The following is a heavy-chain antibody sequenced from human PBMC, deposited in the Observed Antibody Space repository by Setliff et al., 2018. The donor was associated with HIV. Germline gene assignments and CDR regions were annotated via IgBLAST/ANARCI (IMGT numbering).Heavy chain of an antibody. Sequence: GGSLRLSCAASGFTLSDHYIDWIRQPPGKGLEWVGRITAKFNGYVKEYAASVQGRFTISRDESKSTVDLQMTSLTAEDTAVYYCVKDGDYRNGDYDAFDIWGQGTMVTVSS. CDR2: ITAKFNGYVK. D-gene: IGHD4-17*01. CDR1: GFTLSDHY. V-gene: IGHV3-72*01. J-gene: IGHJ3*02. CDR3: VKDGDYRNGDYDAFDI.